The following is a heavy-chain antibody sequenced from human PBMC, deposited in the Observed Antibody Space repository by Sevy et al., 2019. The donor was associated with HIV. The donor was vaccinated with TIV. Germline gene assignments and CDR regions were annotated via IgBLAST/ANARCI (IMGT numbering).Heavy chain of an antibody. CDR3: ARDLLRSTGYYYYGMDV. D-gene: IGHD2-21*01. J-gene: IGHJ6*02. Sequence: ASVNVSCKASGYTFSSYGISWVRQAPGQGLEWMGWISAYNGNTNYAQKLQGRVTMTTDTSTSTAYMELRSLRSDDTAVYYCARDLLRSTGYYYYGMDVWGQGTTVTVSS. CDR1: GYTFSSYG. V-gene: IGHV1-18*01. CDR2: ISAYNGNT.